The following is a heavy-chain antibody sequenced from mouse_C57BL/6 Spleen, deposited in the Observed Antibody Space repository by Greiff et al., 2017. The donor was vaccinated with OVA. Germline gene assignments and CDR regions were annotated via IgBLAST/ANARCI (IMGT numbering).Heavy chain of an antibody. CDR1: GYTFTSYW. D-gene: IGHD4-1*01. J-gene: IGHJ2*01. CDR2: IDPSDSYT. CDR3: ARSLANWDLDY. V-gene: IGHV1-59*01. Sequence: QVQLQQPGAELVRPGTSVKLSCKASGYTFTSYWMHWVKQRPGQGLEWIGVIDPSDSYTNYNQKFKGKATLTVDTSSSTAYMQLSSLTSEDSAVYYCARSLANWDLDYWGLGTTLTVSS.